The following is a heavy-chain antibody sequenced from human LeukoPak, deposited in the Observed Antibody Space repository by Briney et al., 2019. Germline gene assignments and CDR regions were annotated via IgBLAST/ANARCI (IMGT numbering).Heavy chain of an antibody. CDR3: VEDKKGQQLVLDY. Sequence: GGSLRLSCSASGFTFSSYAMHWVRQAPGKGLEYVSAISSNGGSTYYADSVKGRFTISRDNSKNTLYLQMSSLRAEDTAVYYCVEDKKGQQLVLDYWGQGTLVTVSS. D-gene: IGHD6-13*01. CDR2: ISSNGGST. V-gene: IGHV3-64D*06. J-gene: IGHJ4*02. CDR1: GFTFSSYA.